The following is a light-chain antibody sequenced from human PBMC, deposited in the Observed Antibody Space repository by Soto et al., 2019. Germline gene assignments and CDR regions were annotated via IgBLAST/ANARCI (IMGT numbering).Light chain of an antibody. CDR3: RSYTNPNTLV. CDR1: TSDVGGYNH. V-gene: IGLV2-14*01. Sequence: QSALIQPASVSGSPGQSITISCTGTTSDVGGYNHVSWFQQHPGKVPKLMIYDVNNRPSGVSNRFSGSKSGNTASLTISGLQAEDEAYYYWRSYTNPNTLVFGGGTKLTVL. CDR2: DVN. J-gene: IGLJ2*01.